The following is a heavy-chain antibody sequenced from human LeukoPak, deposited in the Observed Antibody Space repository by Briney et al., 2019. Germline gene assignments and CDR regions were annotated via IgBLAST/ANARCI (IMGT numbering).Heavy chain of an antibody. V-gene: IGHV4-4*07. Sequence: SETLSLTCTVSGGSIGNYYWNWIRQPAGKGLEWIGRISTSGTTNYHPSLKSRVTLSLDTSKNQFSLNLRSVTAADTAIYFCARRHPYYYGSGTYTREDWGQGTLVTVSS. CDR3: ARRHPYYYGSGTYTRED. J-gene: IGHJ4*02. D-gene: IGHD3-10*01. CDR2: ISTSGTT. CDR1: GGSIGNYY.